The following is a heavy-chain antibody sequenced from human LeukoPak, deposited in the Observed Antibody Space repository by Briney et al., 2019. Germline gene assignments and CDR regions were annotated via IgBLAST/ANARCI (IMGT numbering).Heavy chain of an antibody. CDR2: FDPEDGET. Sequence: ASVKVSCKVSGYTLTELSMHWVRQAPGKGLEWMGGFDPEDGETIYAQKFQGRVTMTEDTSTATAYMELSSLRSEDTAVYYCATVDRRSSRSSWRRGNWFDPWGQGTLVTVSS. CDR3: ATVDRRSSRSSWRRGNWFDP. CDR1: GYTLTELS. J-gene: IGHJ5*02. V-gene: IGHV1-24*01. D-gene: IGHD6-13*01.